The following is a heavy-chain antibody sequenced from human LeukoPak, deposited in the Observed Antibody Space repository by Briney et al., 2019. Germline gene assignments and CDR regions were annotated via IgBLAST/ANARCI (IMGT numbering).Heavy chain of an antibody. CDR2: IYYSGST. D-gene: IGHD3-3*01. Sequence: SETLSLTCTVSGGSISRSSYYWGWIRQPPGKGLEWIGSIYYSGSTYYNPSLKSRVTISVDTSKNQFSLKLSSVTAADTAVYYCARDRGGVIDYWGQGTLVTVFS. J-gene: IGHJ4*02. CDR3: ARDRGGVIDY. CDR1: GGSISRSSYY. V-gene: IGHV4-39*07.